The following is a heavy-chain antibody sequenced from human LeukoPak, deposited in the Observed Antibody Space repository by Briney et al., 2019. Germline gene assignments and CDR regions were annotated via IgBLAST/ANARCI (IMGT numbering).Heavy chain of an antibody. CDR3: SRGLDSRKLGY. Sequence: PSETLSLTCTVSGASFNSDDQYWNWSRQSPGKGLAWIGSIHPSGMLYNNPSLESRVTMSRDTYKNQFSLTVNSVTAADTAVYFCSRGLDSRKLGYWGQGILVTVSS. J-gene: IGHJ4*02. D-gene: IGHD3-22*01. CDR2: IHPSGML. CDR1: GASFNSDDQY. V-gene: IGHV4-31*03.